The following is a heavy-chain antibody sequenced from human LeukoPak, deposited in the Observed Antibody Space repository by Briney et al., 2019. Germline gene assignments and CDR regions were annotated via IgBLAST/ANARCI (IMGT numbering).Heavy chain of an antibody. J-gene: IGHJ4*02. D-gene: IGHD6-19*01. CDR1: GGSISGFY. CDR2: IYYSGSA. Sequence: SETLSLTCTVSGGSISGFYWGWLRQPPGKGLEWIGFIYYSGSANYNPSLKSRVTMSVDMSKNQFSLKLSSVPAADTAFYYCARDRDSSGWFDYWGQGALVTVSS. V-gene: IGHV4-59*01. CDR3: ARDRDSSGWFDY.